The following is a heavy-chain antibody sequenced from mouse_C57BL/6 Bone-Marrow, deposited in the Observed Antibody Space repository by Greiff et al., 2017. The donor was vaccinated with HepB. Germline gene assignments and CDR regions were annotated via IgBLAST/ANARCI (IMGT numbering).Heavy chain of an antibody. J-gene: IGHJ3*01. Sequence: QVQLKESGPELVKPGASVKISCKASGYAFSSSWMNWVKQRPGKGLEWIGRIYPGDGDTNDNGKFKGKATLTADKSSSTAYMQLSSLTSEDSAVYFCAEDYYGSSPWFAYWGQGTLVTVSA. D-gene: IGHD1-1*01. CDR3: AEDYYGSSPWFAY. V-gene: IGHV1-82*01. CDR1: GYAFSSSW. CDR2: IYPGDGDT.